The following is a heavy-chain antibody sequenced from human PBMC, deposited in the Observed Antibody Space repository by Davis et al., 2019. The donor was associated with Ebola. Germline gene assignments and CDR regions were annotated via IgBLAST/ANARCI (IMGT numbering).Heavy chain of an antibody. J-gene: IGHJ4*02. D-gene: IGHD2-2*01. CDR3: ASPQGYCSSTSCYGGGY. V-gene: IGHV4-39*01. CDR1: GGSISSSSYY. CDR2: IYYSGST. Sequence: PSETLSLTCTVSGGSISSSSYYWGWIRQPPGKGLVWIGSIYYSGSTYYNPSLKSRVTISVDTSKNQFSLKLSSVTAADTAVYYCASPQGYCSSTSCYGGGYWGQGTLVTVSS.